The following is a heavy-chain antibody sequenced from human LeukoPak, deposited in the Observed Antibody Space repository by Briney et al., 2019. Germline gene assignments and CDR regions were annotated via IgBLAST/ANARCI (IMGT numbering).Heavy chain of an antibody. CDR3: ARDRRVGTTVTTYGY. V-gene: IGHV3-7*03. CDR2: IKQDGSEK. J-gene: IGHJ4*02. D-gene: IGHD4-17*01. Sequence: GGSLRLSCAASGFTFSSYWMSWVRQAPGKGLEWVANIKQDGSEKYYVDSVKGRFTISRDNAKNSLYLQMNSLRAEDTAVYYCARDRRVGTTVTTYGYWGQGTLVTVPS. CDR1: GFTFSSYW.